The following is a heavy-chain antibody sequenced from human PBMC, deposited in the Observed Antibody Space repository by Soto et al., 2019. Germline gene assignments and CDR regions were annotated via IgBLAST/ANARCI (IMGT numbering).Heavy chain of an antibody. CDR2: INHSGST. Sequence: SETLSLTCAVYGGSFSGYYWSWIRQPPGKGLEWIGEINHSGSTNYNPSLKSRVTISVDTSKNQFSLKLSSVTAADTAVYYCAVTDTAMPDYFDYWGQGTLVTVSS. CDR3: AVTDTAMPDYFDY. CDR1: GGSFSGYY. V-gene: IGHV4-34*01. D-gene: IGHD5-18*01. J-gene: IGHJ4*02.